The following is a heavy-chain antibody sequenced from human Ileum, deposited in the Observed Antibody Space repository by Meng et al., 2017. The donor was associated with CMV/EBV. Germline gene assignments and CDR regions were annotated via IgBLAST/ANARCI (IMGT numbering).Heavy chain of an antibody. CDR3: ASGSPQLGYV. J-gene: IGHJ4*02. CDR2: IYYSGST. CDR1: GGSISSGDYY. D-gene: IGHD1-1*01. Sequence: QVRRRGLGPGLVKPSQTLSLTCTVSGGSISSGDYYWSWIRQPPGKGLEWIGYIYYSGSTYYNPSLKSRVTISADTSKNQFSLKLNSVTAADTAVYYCASGSPQLGYVWGQGTLVTVSS. V-gene: IGHV4-30-4*01.